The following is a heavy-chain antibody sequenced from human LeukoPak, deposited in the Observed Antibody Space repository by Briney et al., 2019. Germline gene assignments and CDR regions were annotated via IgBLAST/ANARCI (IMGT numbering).Heavy chain of an antibody. V-gene: IGHV5-51*01. J-gene: IGHJ4*02. CDR1: GYSFSSYW. D-gene: IGHD3-22*01. Sequence: GESLKISCQGSGYSFSSYWIGWVRQMPGKGLEWMGIIYPGDSETRYSPSFHGQVTISADTSISTAYLQWSRLKASAADMYYCARHGYYYDSSGHYSIDYWGQGTLVTVSS. CDR2: IYPGDSET. CDR3: ARHGYYYDSSGHYSIDY.